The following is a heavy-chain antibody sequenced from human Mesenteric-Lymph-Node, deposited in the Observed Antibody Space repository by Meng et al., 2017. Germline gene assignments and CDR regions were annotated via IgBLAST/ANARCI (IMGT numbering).Heavy chain of an antibody. V-gene: IGHV4-34*01. CDR2: INHSGST. CDR1: GGSFSGYY. CDR3: ARDRLTYYYDSSGYYFRNYYGMDV. J-gene: IGHJ6*02. Sequence: SETLSLTCAVYGGSFSGYYWSWIRQPPGKGLEWIGEINHSGSTNYNPSLKSRVTISVDTSKNQFSLKLSSVTAADTAVYYCARDRLTYYYDSSGYYFRNYYGMDVWGQGTTVTVSS. D-gene: IGHD3-22*01.